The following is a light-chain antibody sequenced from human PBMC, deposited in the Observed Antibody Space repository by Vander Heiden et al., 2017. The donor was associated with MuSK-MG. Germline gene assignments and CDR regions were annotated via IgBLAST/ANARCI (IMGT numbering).Light chain of an antibody. Sequence: DIQMTHSPSSLSASVGDRVTLTCRASQTISTYLNWYQQKPGKAPKRLIYGASHLQSGVPSRFSGSGSGTDFTLTISSLQPEDFATYFCHQTLTVGWTFGRGTKVEIK. CDR1: QTISTY. CDR2: GAS. CDR3: HQTLTVGWT. V-gene: IGKV1-39*01. J-gene: IGKJ1*01.